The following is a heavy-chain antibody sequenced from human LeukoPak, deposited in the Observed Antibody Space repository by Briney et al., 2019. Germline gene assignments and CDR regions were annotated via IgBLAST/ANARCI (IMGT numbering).Heavy chain of an antibody. CDR2: ISYDGSNK. Sequence: PGGSLRLSCAASGFTFSSYGMHWVRQAPGKGLEWVAVISYDGSNKYYADSVKGRFTISRDNSKNTLYLQMNSLRAEDTAVYYCAKGIAAAGTFYSDYWGQGTLVTVSS. CDR3: AKGIAAAGTFYSDY. J-gene: IGHJ4*02. CDR1: GFTFSSYG. D-gene: IGHD6-13*01. V-gene: IGHV3-30*18.